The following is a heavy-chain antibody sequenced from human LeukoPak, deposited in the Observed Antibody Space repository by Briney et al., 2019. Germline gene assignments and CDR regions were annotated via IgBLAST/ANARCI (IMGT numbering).Heavy chain of an antibody. CDR2: IFFSGST. CDR1: GLSFSSHF. V-gene: IGHV4-59*11. CDR3: ASDRTGLYYFDQ. J-gene: IGHJ4*02. D-gene: IGHD1-1*01. Sequence: SETLSLTCTVSGLSFSSHFWTWIRQAPGKGLEWIGNIFFSGSTHYNPSLKSRVTMSIDTSKSQFSLKLNSLTAADTAVYYCASDRTGLYYFDQWGQGTLVTVSS.